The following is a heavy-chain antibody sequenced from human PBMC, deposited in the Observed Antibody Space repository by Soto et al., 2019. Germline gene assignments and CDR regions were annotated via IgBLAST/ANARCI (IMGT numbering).Heavy chain of an antibody. Sequence: GGSLRLSCAASGFTFSSYGMHWVRQAPGKGLEWVAVISYDGSNKYYADSVKGRFTISRDNSKNTLYLQMNSLRAEDTAVYYCAKDRAYCSGGSCYVSDAFDIWGQGTMVTVSS. V-gene: IGHV3-30*18. CDR1: GFTFSSYG. J-gene: IGHJ3*02. CDR3: AKDRAYCSGGSCYVSDAFDI. CDR2: ISYDGSNK. D-gene: IGHD2-15*01.